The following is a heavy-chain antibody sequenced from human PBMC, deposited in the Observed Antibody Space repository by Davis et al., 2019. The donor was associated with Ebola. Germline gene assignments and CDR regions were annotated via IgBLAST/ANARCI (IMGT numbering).Heavy chain of an antibody. CDR3: AKRYSSSAWYFDY. CDR2: ISGSGGST. CDR1: GFTFSSYS. V-gene: IGHV3-23*01. J-gene: IGHJ4*02. D-gene: IGHD6-6*01. Sequence: GGSLRLSCAASGFTFSSYSMNWVRQAPGKGLEWVSAISGSGGSTYYADSVKGRFTISRDNSKNTLYLQMNSLRAEDTAVYYCAKRYSSSAWYFDYLGQGTLVTVSS.